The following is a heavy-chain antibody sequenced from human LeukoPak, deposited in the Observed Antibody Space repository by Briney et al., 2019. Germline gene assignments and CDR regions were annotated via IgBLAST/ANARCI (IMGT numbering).Heavy chain of an antibody. CDR2: IRRKTEGGTT. V-gene: IGHV3-15*01. Sequence: GGSLRLSCAASGFTFSNAWMSWVRQAPGKGLEWVGRIRRKTEGGTTEYAAPVKGRFTISRDDSKNTLYLQMNSLKTEDTAVYYCATGSRGEDWGQGTLVTVSS. J-gene: IGHJ4*02. D-gene: IGHD2-21*01. CDR3: ATGSRGED. CDR1: GFTFSNAW.